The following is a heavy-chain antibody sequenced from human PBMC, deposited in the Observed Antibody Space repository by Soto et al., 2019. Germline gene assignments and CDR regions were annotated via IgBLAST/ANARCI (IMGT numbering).Heavy chain of an antibody. J-gene: IGHJ6*02. CDR2: IRRHTSVT. Sequence: PGGSLRLSCAAFGLTLSTSSMNWVRQAPGRGLEWISYIRRHTSVTAYADSVKGRFTISRDNAKNTLYLQMNSLRAEDTAVYYCARDPIDYGGLYYYYGMDVWGQGTTVTVSS. CDR1: GLTLSTSS. CDR3: ARDPIDYGGLYYYYGMDV. V-gene: IGHV3-48*01. D-gene: IGHD4-17*01.